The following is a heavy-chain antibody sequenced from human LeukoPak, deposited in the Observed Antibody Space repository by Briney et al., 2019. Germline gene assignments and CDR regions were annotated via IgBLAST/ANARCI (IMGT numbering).Heavy chain of an antibody. CDR2: ISSSDSTT. V-gene: IGHV3-48*02. CDR3: ARNTIFHP. Sequence: TGGSLRLSCEASGFSFSDYSMNWVRQTPGKGLQWISYISSSDSTTYYTDSVRGRFTISRDNAKSSLYLLMNSLRDEDTGIYYCARNTIFHPWGQGTLVTVSS. CDR1: GFSFSDYS. J-gene: IGHJ5*02. D-gene: IGHD3-9*01.